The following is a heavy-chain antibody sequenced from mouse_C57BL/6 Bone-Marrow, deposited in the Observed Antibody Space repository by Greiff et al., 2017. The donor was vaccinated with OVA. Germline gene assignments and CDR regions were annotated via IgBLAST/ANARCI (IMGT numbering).Heavy chain of an antibody. Sequence: VQLQQSVAELVRPGASVKLSCTASGFNFKNTYMHWVKQRPEQGLEWIGRIDPANGNTKYAPQFQGKATITADTSSNTAYLQLSSLTSEDTAIYYCARGVPRGTRFDYWGQGTTLTVSS. CDR3: ARGVPRGTRFDY. D-gene: IGHD4-1*01. V-gene: IGHV14-3*01. CDR2: IDPANGNT. J-gene: IGHJ2*01. CDR1: GFNFKNTY.